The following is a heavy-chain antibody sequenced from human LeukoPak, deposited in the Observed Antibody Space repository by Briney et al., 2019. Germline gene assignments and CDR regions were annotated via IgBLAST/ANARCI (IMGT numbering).Heavy chain of an antibody. CDR2: ISGSGGST. D-gene: IGHD2-21*02. Sequence: GGSLGLSCAASGFTFSSYAMSWVRQAPGKGLEWVSAISGSGGSTYYADSVKGRFTISRDNSKNTLYLQMNSLRAEDTAVYYCAKDRVVTAIREYYFDYWGQGTLVTVSS. CDR1: GFTFSSYA. J-gene: IGHJ4*02. V-gene: IGHV3-23*01. CDR3: AKDRVVTAIREYYFDY.